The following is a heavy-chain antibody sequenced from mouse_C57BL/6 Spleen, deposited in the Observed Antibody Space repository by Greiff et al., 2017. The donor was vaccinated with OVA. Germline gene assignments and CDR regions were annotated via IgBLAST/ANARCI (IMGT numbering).Heavy chain of an antibody. D-gene: IGHD2-5*01. CDR3: ARFESNYVGAMDY. V-gene: IGHV1-69*01. J-gene: IGHJ4*01. CDR2: IDPSDSYT. Sequence: QVQLQQPGAELVMPGASVKLSCKASGYTFTSYWMPWVKQRPGQGLEWIGEIDPSDSYTNYNQKFKGKSTLTVDKSSSTAYMQLSSLTSEDSAVYYCARFESNYVGAMDYWGQGTSVTVSS. CDR1: GYTFTSYW.